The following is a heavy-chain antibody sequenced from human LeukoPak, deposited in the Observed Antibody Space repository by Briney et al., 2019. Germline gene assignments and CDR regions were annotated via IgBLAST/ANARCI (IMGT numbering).Heavy chain of an antibody. Sequence: SVKVSCKASGGTFSSYAISWVRQAPGQGLEWMGGIIPIFGTANYAQKFQGRVTITTDESTRTAYMELSSLRSEDTAVYYCARELTGYCSSTSCYNWFDPWGQGTLVTVSS. J-gene: IGHJ5*02. CDR2: IIPIFGTA. CDR3: ARELTGYCSSTSCYNWFDP. V-gene: IGHV1-69*05. CDR1: GGTFSSYA. D-gene: IGHD2-2*01.